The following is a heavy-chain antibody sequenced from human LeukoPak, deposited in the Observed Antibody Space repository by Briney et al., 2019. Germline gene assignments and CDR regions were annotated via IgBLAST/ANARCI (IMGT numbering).Heavy chain of an antibody. CDR3: ASATGDKGGYFDS. V-gene: IGHV3-7*01. D-gene: IGHD7-27*01. CDR2: IRYDGSET. CDR1: GFNFGGYW. J-gene: IGHJ4*02. Sequence: PGGSLRLSCAASGFNFGGYWMSWVRHAPGKGLERVANIRYDGSETFYGDSVKGRFTVSRDNAKNSLYLQMNSLRAEDTGVYYCASATGDKGGYFDSLGQGAQVTVSS.